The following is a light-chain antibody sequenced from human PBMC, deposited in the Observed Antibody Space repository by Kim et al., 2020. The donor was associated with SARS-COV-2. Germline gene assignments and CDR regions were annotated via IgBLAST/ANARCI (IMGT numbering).Light chain of an antibody. J-gene: IGKJ1*01. V-gene: IGKV4-1*01. CDR1: QSVLNTSNNKNY. Sequence: ATINCKSGQSVLNTSNNKNYLAWYQQKPGQPPKLVISWGSTRESGVSDRFSGSGSRTDFTLTINNLQAEDVAVYYCLQYYSTPREFGQGTKVDIK. CDR3: LQYYSTPRE. CDR2: WGS.